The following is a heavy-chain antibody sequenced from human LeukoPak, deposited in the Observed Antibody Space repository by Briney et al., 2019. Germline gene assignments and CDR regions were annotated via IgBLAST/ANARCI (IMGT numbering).Heavy chain of an antibody. CDR3: ARGGGFGYDFWSGQGFYYFDY. J-gene: IGHJ4*02. Sequence: GGSLRLSCAASGFTFSNYWMSWVRQAPGKGLEWVANIKEDGSEKYYVDSVKGRFTISRDNAKNSLYLQMNSLRAEDTALYYCARGGGFGYDFWSGQGFYYFDYWGQGTLVIVSS. CDR2: IKEDGSEK. D-gene: IGHD3-3*01. CDR1: GFTFSNYW. V-gene: IGHV3-7*01.